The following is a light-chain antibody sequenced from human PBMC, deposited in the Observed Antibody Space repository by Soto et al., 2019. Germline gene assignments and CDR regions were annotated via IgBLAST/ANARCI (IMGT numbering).Light chain of an antibody. Sequence: QSALTQPHSASGSPGQSVTIPCTGTSSDVGYYNYVSWYQQHPGKAPKLIIYEVSERPSGVPDRFSGSKSGNTASLTVSGLQSEDEADYYCSSYGGDNNLLFGGGTQLTVL. CDR2: EVS. CDR3: SSYGGDNNLL. V-gene: IGLV2-8*01. CDR1: SSDVGYYNY. J-gene: IGLJ2*01.